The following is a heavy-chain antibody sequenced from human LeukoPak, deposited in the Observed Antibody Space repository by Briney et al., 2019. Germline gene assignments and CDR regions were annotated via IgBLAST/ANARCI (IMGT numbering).Heavy chain of an antibody. Sequence: PSETLSLTCTVSGGSISSSSYYWGWIRQPPGKGLEWIGEINHSGSTNYNPSLKSRVTISVDTSKNQFSLKLSSVTAADTAVYYCARGRRQLVRTRNHYFDYWGQGTLVTVSS. D-gene: IGHD6-6*01. J-gene: IGHJ4*02. CDR3: ARGRRQLVRTRNHYFDY. CDR2: INHSGST. V-gene: IGHV4-39*07. CDR1: GGSISSSSYY.